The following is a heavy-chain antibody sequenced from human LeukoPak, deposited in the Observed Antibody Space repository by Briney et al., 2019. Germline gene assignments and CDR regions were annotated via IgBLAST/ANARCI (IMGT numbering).Heavy chain of an antibody. D-gene: IGHD2-15*01. CDR1: GFTFSTYG. CDR3: AKDGGTHREYYSYYMDV. V-gene: IGHV3-30*02. J-gene: IGHJ6*03. Sequence: PGGSLRLSCAASGFTFSTYGMHWVRQAPGKGLEWVAFIRYDGSNKYADSVKGRFTISRDNSKNTLFLQMNSLRAEDTAVYYCAKDGGTHREYYSYYMDVWGKGTTVTVSS. CDR2: IRYDGSNK.